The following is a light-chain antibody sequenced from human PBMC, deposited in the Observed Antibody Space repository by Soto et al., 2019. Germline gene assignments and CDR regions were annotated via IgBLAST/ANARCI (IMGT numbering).Light chain of an antibody. CDR3: QQYGTSLMT. V-gene: IGKV3-20*01. J-gene: IGKJ5*01. CDR1: QSVSSNF. CDR2: GAS. Sequence: EIVLTQSPGTLSLSPGEGATLSCRASQSVSSNFLAWYQQKPGQAPRLLICGASSRATGIPDRFSGSGSGTDFTLSISRLEPEDFAVYYCQQYGTSLMTFGQGTRLEIK.